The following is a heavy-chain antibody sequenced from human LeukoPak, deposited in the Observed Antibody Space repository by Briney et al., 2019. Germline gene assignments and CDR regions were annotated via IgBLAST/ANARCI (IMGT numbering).Heavy chain of an antibody. J-gene: IGHJ4*02. CDR3: ARTYDSSGYLFDY. CDR2: INPSGGST. CDR1: GYTFTSYY. Sequence: ASVTVSCKASGYTFTSYYMHWVRQAPGQGLEWMGIINPSGGSTSYAQKFQGRVTMTRDTSTSTAYMELRSLRSDDTAVYYCARTYDSSGYLFDYWGQGTLVTVSS. V-gene: IGHV1-46*01. D-gene: IGHD3-22*01.